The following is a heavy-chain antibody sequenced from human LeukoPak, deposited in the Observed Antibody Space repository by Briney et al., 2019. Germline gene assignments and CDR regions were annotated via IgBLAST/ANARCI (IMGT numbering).Heavy chain of an antibody. Sequence: SETLSLTCTVSGGSISSSSYYWGWIRQPPGKGLEWIGSIYYSGSTYYNPSLKSRVTISVDTSKNQFSLKLSSVTAADTAVYYCARDRPWGRAFDIWGQGTMVTVSS. J-gene: IGHJ3*02. D-gene: IGHD7-27*01. V-gene: IGHV4-39*07. CDR1: GGSISSSSYY. CDR3: ARDRPWGRAFDI. CDR2: IYYSGST.